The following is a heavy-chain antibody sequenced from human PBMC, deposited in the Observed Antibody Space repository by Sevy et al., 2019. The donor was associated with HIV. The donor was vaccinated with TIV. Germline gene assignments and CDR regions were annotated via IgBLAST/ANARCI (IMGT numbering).Heavy chain of an antibody. D-gene: IGHD3-10*01. CDR2: VRKKVNSYTR. J-gene: IGHJ2*01. CDR3: TRVGSLWYFDL. Sequence: GGSLRLSCAASGFTFSDHYMDWVRQAPGKGLEWVGRVRKKVNSYTREYAASVKARFTIPREDSQKSLYLQMNSLKTEDTAVYYCTRVGSLWYFDLWGRGTLVTVSS. V-gene: IGHV3-72*01. CDR1: GFTFSDHY.